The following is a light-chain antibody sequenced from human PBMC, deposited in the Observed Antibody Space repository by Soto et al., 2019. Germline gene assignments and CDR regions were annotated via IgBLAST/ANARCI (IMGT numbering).Light chain of an antibody. CDR2: SNN. J-gene: IGLJ1*01. Sequence: QSVLTQPPSASGTPGQRVTISCSGSSSKIGSNTVYWYQQLPGAAPKLLIFSNNKRPSGTPDRFSGSKSATSATLGITELQTGDEADYYCGAWDSSLNVYVFGTGTKVTVL. CDR1: SSKIGSNT. V-gene: IGLV1-44*01. CDR3: GAWDSSLNVYV.